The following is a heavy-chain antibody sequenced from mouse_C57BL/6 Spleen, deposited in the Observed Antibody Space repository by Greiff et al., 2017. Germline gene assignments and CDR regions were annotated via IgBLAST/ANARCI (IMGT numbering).Heavy chain of an antibody. Sequence: QVQLQQSGAELVRPGTSVKLSCKASGYTFTSYWMHWVKQRPGQGLEWIGVIDPSDSYTNYNQKFKGKATLTVDTSSSTAYMQLSSLTSEDAAVYYCARPLWPYYAMDYWGQGTSVTVSS. D-gene: IGHD1-1*02. CDR2: IDPSDSYT. V-gene: IGHV1-59*01. CDR3: ARPLWPYYAMDY. CDR1: GYTFTSYW. J-gene: IGHJ4*01.